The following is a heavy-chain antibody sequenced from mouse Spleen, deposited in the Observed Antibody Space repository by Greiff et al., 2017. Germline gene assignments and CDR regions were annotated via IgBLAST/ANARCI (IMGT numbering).Heavy chain of an antibody. CDR2: ISSGGSYT. V-gene: IGHV5-9-1*01. CDR3: ARRHYGNLFDY. J-gene: IGHJ2*01. D-gene: IGHD2-1*01. Sequence: EVKLVESGGGLVKPGGSLKLSCAASGFTFSSYAMSWVRQTPEKRLEWVATISSGGSYTYYPDSVKGRFTISRDNAKNTLYLQMSSLRSEDTAMYYCARRHYGNLFDYWGQGTTLTVSS. CDR1: GFTFSSYA.